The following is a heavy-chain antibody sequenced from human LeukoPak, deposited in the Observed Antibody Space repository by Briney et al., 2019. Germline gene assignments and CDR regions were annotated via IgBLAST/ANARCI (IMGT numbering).Heavy chain of an antibody. D-gene: IGHD3-22*01. J-gene: IGHJ5*02. CDR3: ARGAISGYLNWFDP. Sequence: PSETLSLTCTVSGGSISSGGYYWSWIRQHPGTGLEWIGYIYYSGSTYYNPSLKSRVTISVDTSKNQFSLKLSSVTAADTAVYYCARGAISGYLNWFDPWGQGTLVTVSS. V-gene: IGHV4-31*03. CDR2: IYYSGST. CDR1: GGSISSGGYY.